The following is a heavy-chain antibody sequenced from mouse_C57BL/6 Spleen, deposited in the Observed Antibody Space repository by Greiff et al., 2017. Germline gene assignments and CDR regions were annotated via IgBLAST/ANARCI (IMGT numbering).Heavy chain of an antibody. CDR3: TREGYYLPFAY. CDR1: GFTFSSYA. D-gene: IGHD2-3*01. J-gene: IGHJ3*01. V-gene: IGHV5-9-1*02. Sequence: EVQGVESGEGLVKPGGSLKLSCAASGFTFSSYAMSWVRQTPEKRLEWVAYISSGGDYIYYADTVKGRFTISRDNARNTLYLQMSSLKSEDTAMYYCTREGYYLPFAYWGQGTLVTVSA. CDR2: ISSGGDYI.